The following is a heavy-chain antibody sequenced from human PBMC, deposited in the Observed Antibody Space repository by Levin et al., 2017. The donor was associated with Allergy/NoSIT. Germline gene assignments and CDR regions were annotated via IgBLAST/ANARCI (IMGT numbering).Heavy chain of an antibody. V-gene: IGHV4-30-2*01. CDR3: ARVAGYSYGYYFDY. CDR1: GGSISSGGYS. CDR2: IYLSGST. J-gene: IGHJ4*02. Sequence: LRLSCAVSGGSISSGGYSWSWIRQPPGKGLEWIGNIYLSGSTNDNPSLKSRVTMSVDRSKNQFSLTLSYVTAADTAVYYCARVAGYSYGYYFDYWGPGTLVTVSS. D-gene: IGHD5-18*01.